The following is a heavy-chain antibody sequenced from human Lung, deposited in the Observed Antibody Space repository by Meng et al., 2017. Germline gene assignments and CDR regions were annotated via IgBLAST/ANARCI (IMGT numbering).Heavy chain of an antibody. CDR3: AREEGRVGATSAFDV. J-gene: IGHJ3*01. Sequence: GRLVDSGGGLVKPGGSLRLSCAASGFTFTTYNMNWVRQAPGKGLEWASSISGTSKYKFYADSVKGRFTISRDNAKNSLYLQMNSLRVEDTAVYYCAREEGRVGATSAFDVWGQGTMVTVSS. CDR2: ISGTSKYK. D-gene: IGHD1-26*01. CDR1: GFTFTTYN. V-gene: IGHV3-21*01.